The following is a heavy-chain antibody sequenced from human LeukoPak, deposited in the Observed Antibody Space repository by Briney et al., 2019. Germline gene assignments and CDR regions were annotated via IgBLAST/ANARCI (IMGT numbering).Heavy chain of an antibody. CDR3: ARGIRIAVAGTDLCY. Sequence: EGSLRLSCAASGFTFSSYAMSWVRQAPGKGLEWVSAISGSGGSTYYADSVKGRFTISRDNSKNTLYLQMNSLRAEDTAVYYCARGIRIAVAGTDLCYWGQGTLVTVSS. V-gene: IGHV3-23*01. J-gene: IGHJ4*02. CDR1: GFTFSSYA. CDR2: ISGSGGST. D-gene: IGHD6-19*01.